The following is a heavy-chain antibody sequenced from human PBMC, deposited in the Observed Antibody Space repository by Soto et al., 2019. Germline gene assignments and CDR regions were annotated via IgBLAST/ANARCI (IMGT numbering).Heavy chain of an antibody. J-gene: IGHJ6*02. Sequence: PSETVSLTCTFSCGSIISYYWSWIRQPPGKGLEWIGYIYYSGSTNYNPSLKSRVTISVDTSKNQFSLKLSSVTAADTAVYYCARERYYGMDVWGQGTTVTVSS. V-gene: IGHV4-59*01. CDR2: IYYSGST. CDR3: ARERYYGMDV. CDR1: CGSIISYY.